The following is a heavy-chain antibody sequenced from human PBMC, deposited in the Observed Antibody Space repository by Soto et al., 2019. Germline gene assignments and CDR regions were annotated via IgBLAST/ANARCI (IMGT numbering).Heavy chain of an antibody. J-gene: IGHJ4*02. CDR1: GGSFSGYY. D-gene: IGHD3-22*01. Sequence: QVQLQQWGAGLLKPSETLSLTCAVYGGSFSGYYWSWIRQPPGKGLEWIGEINHSGSTNYNPSLKSRVTISVDTSKNQFSLKLSSATAADTAVYYCAHDSSGYYGYWGQGTLVTVSS. V-gene: IGHV4-34*01. CDR3: AHDSSGYYGY. CDR2: INHSGST.